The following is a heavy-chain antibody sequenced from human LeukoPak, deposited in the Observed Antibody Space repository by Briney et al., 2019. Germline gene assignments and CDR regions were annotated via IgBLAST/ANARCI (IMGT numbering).Heavy chain of an antibody. CDR2: IYYSGST. J-gene: IGHJ2*01. CDR3: ARAPTIVVVPEWEYFDL. CDR1: GGSISSGGYY. D-gene: IGHD2-2*01. V-gene: IGHV4-31*03. Sequence: SETLSLTCTVSGGSISSGGYYWSWIRQHPGKGLEWIGYIYYSGSTYSNPSLKSRVTISVDTSKNQFSLNLSSVTAADTAVYYCARAPTIVVVPEWEYFDLWGRGTLVTVSS.